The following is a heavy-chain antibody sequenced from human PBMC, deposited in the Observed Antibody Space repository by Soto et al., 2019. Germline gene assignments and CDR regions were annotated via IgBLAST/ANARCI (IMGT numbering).Heavy chain of an antibody. Sequence: GASVKVSCKFSGDTLTELSMHWVRQAPGKGLEWMGGFDPEDGETIYAQKFQGRVTMTEDTSTDTAYMELSSLRSEDTAVYYCATLGYSGYATFDYWGQGTLVTVSS. CDR3: ATLGYSGYATFDY. CDR1: GDTLTELS. D-gene: IGHD5-12*01. J-gene: IGHJ4*02. V-gene: IGHV1-24*01. CDR2: FDPEDGET.